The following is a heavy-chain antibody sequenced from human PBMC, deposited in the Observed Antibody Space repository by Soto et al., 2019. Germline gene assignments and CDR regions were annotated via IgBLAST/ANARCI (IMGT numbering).Heavy chain of an antibody. CDR3: ATVNFDWLLYFDY. V-gene: IGHV1-18*04. CDR2: ISAYNGNT. Sequence: GASVKVSCKASGYTFTSYCISWVRQAPGQGLEWMGWISAYNGNTNYAQKLQGRVTMTTDTSTSTAYMELRSLRSDDTAVYYCATVNFDWLLYFDYWGQGTLVNVSS. D-gene: IGHD3-9*01. J-gene: IGHJ4*02. CDR1: GYTFTSYC.